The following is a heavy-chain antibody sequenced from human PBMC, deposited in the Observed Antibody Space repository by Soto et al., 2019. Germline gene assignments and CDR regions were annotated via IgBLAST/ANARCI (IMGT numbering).Heavy chain of an antibody. CDR3: ARGGSHNWFDP. J-gene: IGHJ5*02. CDR1: GGTFSTHA. D-gene: IGHD6-13*01. CDR2: IIPIFGTA. Sequence: GASVKVSCKASGGTFSTHAIIWVRQAPGHGLEWMGGIIPIFGTANYAQKFQGSVTITADESTSTAYMELSSLRSEDTAVYYCARGGSHNWFDPWGQGTLVTVSS. V-gene: IGHV1-69*13.